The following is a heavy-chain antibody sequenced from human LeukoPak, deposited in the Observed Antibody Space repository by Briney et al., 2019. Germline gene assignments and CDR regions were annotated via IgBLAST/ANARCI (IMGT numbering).Heavy chain of an antibody. D-gene: IGHD2-2*01. J-gene: IGHJ4*02. CDR2: SYYSGST. CDR3: ARATSHRSYFDY. CDR1: GGSISGYY. V-gene: IGHV4-59*01. Sequence: SETLSLTCTVSGGSISGYYVTWLRQPPGKGLEWIGYSYYSGSTNYNPSLESRVTISVDTSANQFSLKLSSVTAADTAVYYCARATSHRSYFDYWGQGALVTVSS.